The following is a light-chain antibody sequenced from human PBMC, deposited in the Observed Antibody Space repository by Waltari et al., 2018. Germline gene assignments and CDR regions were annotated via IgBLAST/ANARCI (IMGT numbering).Light chain of an antibody. CDR2: VNSDGSH. CDR3: QTGGHGTWV. CDR1: SGHTSNI. V-gene: IGLV4-69*01. Sequence: QLVLTQSPSASASLGASVRLTCTLDSGHTSNIIAWHQQQPEKGPRYLMKVNSDGSHSKGDVIPDRFSVSGSGSERYLTISNVQSEDEADYYCQTGGHGTWVFGGGTKLTVL. J-gene: IGLJ3*02.